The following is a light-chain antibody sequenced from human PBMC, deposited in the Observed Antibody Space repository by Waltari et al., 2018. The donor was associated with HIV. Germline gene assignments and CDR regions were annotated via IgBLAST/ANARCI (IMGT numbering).Light chain of an antibody. CDR3: QEYNNWPRGYT. CDR2: GAS. J-gene: IGKJ2*01. CDR1: QSVGSN. V-gene: IGKV3-15*01. Sequence: TQSPATLSVSPGEKATLSCRASQSVGSNLAWYQQKFGQAPRLLIYGASTRATGIPARFSGSGSGTDFTLTVNSLQSEDFAVYHCQEYNNWPRGYTFGQGTKLEIK.